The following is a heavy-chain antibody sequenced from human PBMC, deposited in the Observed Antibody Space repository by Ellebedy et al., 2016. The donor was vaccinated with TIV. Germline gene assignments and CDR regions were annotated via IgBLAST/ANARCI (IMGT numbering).Heavy chain of an antibody. J-gene: IGHJ4*02. CDR1: GLTFRNYA. V-gene: IGHV3-64D*09. CDR2: ISNNGGST. Sequence: PGGSLRLSCSASGLTFRNYAMHRVRQAPGKGLEYVSAISNNGGSTYYADSVKGRFTISRDNSKNTLYLQMSSLAPEDTAVYYCVTWGQSYGRWGQGSLVTISS. CDR3: VTWGQSYGR. D-gene: IGHD3-16*01.